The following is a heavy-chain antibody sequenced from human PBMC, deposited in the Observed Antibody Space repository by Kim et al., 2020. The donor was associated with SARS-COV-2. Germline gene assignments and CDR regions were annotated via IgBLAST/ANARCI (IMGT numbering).Heavy chain of an antibody. CDR1: GFSVSNYA. V-gene: IGHV3-33*01. Sequence: GGSLRLSCAASGFSVSNYAMQWVRQAPGKGLEWVAVIYYDGSNQFYADSVKGRFTVSKDNSKNTLFLQMNSLRADDTATYYCARDKKAVGGTDHLDYWGQGTLVTVSS. J-gene: IGHJ4*02. CDR2: IYYDGSNQ. D-gene: IGHD6-19*01. CDR3: ARDKKAVGGTDHLDY.